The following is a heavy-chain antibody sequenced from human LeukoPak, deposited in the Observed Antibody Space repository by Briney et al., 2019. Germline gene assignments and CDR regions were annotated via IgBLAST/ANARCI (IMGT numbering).Heavy chain of an antibody. CDR1: GFTFSSYA. CDR2: ISGSGGST. Sequence: GGSLRLSCAASGFTFSSYAMSWVRQAPGKGLEWVSAISGSGGSTYYADSVKGRFTISRDNSKNTLYLQMSSLKASDTAMYYCARIRWELLGSDNWFDPWGQGTLVTVSS. J-gene: IGHJ5*02. CDR3: ARIRWELLGSDNWFDP. D-gene: IGHD1-26*01. V-gene: IGHV3-23*01.